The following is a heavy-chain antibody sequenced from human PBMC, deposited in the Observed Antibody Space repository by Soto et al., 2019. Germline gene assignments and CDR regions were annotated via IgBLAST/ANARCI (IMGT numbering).Heavy chain of an antibody. V-gene: IGHV3-11*01. CDR1: GFTFSDYY. D-gene: IGHD2-2*01. CDR2: ISSSGSTI. Sequence: GGSLRLSCAASGFTFSDYYMSWIRQAPGKGLEWVSYISSSGSTIYYADSVKGRFTISRDNAKNSLYLQMNSLRAEDTAVYYCAREIVVVPAGVPTAFDYWGQGTLVTVSS. CDR3: AREIVVVPAGVPTAFDY. J-gene: IGHJ4*02.